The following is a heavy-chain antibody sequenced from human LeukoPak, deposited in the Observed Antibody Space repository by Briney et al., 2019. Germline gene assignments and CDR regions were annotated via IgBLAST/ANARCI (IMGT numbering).Heavy chain of an antibody. D-gene: IGHD2-2*01. CDR1: GYTLTELS. J-gene: IGHJ6*03. CDR3: AKCRRDIVVVPAAMFPYYYYYMDA. CDR2: FDPEDGET. V-gene: IGHV1-24*01. Sequence: ASVKVSCKVSGYTLTELSMHWVRQAPGKGLEWMGGFDPEDGETIYAQKFQGRVTMTEDTSTDTAYMELSSLRSEDTAVYYCAKCRRDIVVVPAAMFPYYYYYMDAWGKGTTVTVSS.